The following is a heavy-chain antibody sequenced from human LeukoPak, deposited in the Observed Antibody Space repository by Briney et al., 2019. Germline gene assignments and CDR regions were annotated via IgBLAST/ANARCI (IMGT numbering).Heavy chain of an antibody. CDR3: AKDFGWLQDYYYYGMDV. V-gene: IGHV3-30*18. CDR2: ISYDGSNK. CDR1: GFTFSSYG. D-gene: IGHD5-12*01. Sequence: GGSLRLSCAASGFTFSSYGMHWVRQAPGKGLEWVAVISYDGSNKYYADSVKGRFTISRDNSKNTLYLQMNSLRAEDTAVYYCAKDFGWLQDYYYYGMDVWGQGTTVTVSS. J-gene: IGHJ6*02.